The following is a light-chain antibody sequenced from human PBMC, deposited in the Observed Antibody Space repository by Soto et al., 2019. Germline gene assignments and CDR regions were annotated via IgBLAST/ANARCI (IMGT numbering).Light chain of an antibody. CDR3: QHYNIYPLT. CDR1: QDINSY. V-gene: IGKV1D-16*01. J-gene: IGKJ4*01. CDR2: AAS. Sequence: DVQMTQSPSSLSASVGDRVTITCRASQDINSYLAWYQQKPGNAPTSLIYAASSLQTGVPSRSSGSESGTDFTLTISTLQPEDSATYYCQHYNIYPLTFGGGTKVDIK.